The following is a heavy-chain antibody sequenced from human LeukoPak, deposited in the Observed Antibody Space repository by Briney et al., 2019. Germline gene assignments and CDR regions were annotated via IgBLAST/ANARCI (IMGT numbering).Heavy chain of an antibody. CDR1: GGSFSGYY. J-gene: IGHJ4*02. V-gene: IGHV4-34*01. D-gene: IGHD5-18*01. CDR2: INHSGST. CDR3: ARGRYSYGTFDY. Sequence: SETLSLTSAVYGGSFSGYYWSWIPHPPGKGREWIGEINHSGSTDYNPSLKSRVTISVDTSKNQFSLKLSSVTAADTALYCCARGRYSYGTFDYWGQGTLVTVSS.